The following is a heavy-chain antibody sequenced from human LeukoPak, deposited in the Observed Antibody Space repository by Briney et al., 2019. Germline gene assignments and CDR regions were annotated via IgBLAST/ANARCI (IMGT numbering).Heavy chain of an antibody. J-gene: IGHJ4*02. Sequence: SVKVSCKASGGTFSSYTISWVRQAPGQGLEWMGRIIPILGIANYAQKFQGRVTITADKSTSTAYMELSSLRSEDTVVYYCASYYYDSSGFFDYWGQGTLVTVSS. CDR2: IIPILGIA. CDR1: GGTFSSYT. CDR3: ASYYYDSSGFFDY. D-gene: IGHD3-22*01. V-gene: IGHV1-69*02.